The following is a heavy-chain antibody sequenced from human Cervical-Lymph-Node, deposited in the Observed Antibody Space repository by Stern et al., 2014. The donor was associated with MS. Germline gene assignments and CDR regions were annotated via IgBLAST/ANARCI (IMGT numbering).Heavy chain of an antibody. V-gene: IGHV1-69*09. J-gene: IGHJ4*02. D-gene: IGHD3-22*01. CDR3: ARSPDLYDSSGYYFD. CDR2: IIPFLGMA. CDR1: GGTLNNYA. Sequence: VQLVESGAEVKKPGSSVKVSCKASGGTLNNYAVSWVRQAPGQGLEWIGKIIPFLGMANYAHKFQGRVTLTAAATTSYMEVSSLRSDDTAVYYCARSPDLYDSSGYYFDWGQGTLVTVSS.